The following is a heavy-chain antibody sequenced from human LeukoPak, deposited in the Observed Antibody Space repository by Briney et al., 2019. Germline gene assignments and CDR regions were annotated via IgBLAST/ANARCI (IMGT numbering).Heavy chain of an antibody. D-gene: IGHD3-10*01. CDR1: GFTFSSYA. V-gene: IGHV3-23*01. Sequence: GGSLRLSCAASGFTFSSYAMSWVRQAPGKGLEWVSAISGSGGSTYYADSVKGRFTISRDNSKNTLYLQMNSLRAEDTAVYYCAKVTVWFGDFDRGPNWTDFDYWGQGTLVTVSS. J-gene: IGHJ4*02. CDR3: AKVTVWFGDFDRGPNWTDFDY. CDR2: ISGSGGST.